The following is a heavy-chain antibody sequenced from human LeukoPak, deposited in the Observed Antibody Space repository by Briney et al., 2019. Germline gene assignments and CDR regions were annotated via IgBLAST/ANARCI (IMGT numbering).Heavy chain of an antibody. Sequence: GGSLRLSCVASAFTFSNYWMSWVRQAPGKGLEWVANIKQDGSEKYYVDSAKGRFTISRDNSKNTLYLQMNSLRAEDTAVYYCARDKSPTLGYCSGGSCYWDYWGQGTLVTVSS. J-gene: IGHJ4*02. CDR1: AFTFSNYW. CDR3: ARDKSPTLGYCSGGSCYWDY. D-gene: IGHD2-15*01. CDR2: IKQDGSEK. V-gene: IGHV3-7*01.